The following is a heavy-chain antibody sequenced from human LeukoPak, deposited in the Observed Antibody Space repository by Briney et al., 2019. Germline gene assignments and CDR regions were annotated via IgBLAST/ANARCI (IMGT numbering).Heavy chain of an antibody. CDR1: GGSISSGGYY. V-gene: IGHV4-31*03. D-gene: IGHD6-13*01. Sequence: SETLSLTCTVSGGSISSGGYYWSWICQHPGKGLEWIGYIYYSGSTYYNPSLKSRVTISVDTSKNQFSLKLSSVTAADTAVYYCARSGQQLAIYWGQGTLVTVSS. CDR3: ARSGQQLAIY. CDR2: IYYSGST. J-gene: IGHJ4*02.